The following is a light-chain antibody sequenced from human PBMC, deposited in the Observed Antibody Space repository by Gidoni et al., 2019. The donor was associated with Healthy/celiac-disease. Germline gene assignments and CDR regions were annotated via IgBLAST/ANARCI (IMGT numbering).Light chain of an antibody. V-gene: IGKV3-20*01. CDR1: QSVSSRY. CDR2: GAS. Sequence: EIVLTQSPGPRSLSPGERATLSCRDSQSVSSRYLAWDQQKPGQAPRLLIYGASSRATGIPDRFSGSGSGTDFTLTISRLEPEDVAVYYCQQYGSSPRYTFGQGTKLEIK. CDR3: QQYGSSPRYT. J-gene: IGKJ2*01.